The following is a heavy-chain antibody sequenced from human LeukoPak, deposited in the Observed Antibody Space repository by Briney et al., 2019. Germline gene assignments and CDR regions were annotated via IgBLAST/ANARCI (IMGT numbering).Heavy chain of an antibody. CDR1: GGSFSGYY. J-gene: IGHJ4*02. D-gene: IGHD7-27*01. V-gene: IGHV4-34*01. CDR2: INHSGST. CDR3: ARNNPPGDGTDY. Sequence: SETLSLTCAVYGGSFSGYYWSWIRQPPGKGLEWIGEINHSGSTNYNPSLKSRVPISVDTSKNQFSLTLSSVTAADTAVYYCARNNPPGDGTDYWGQGTLVTVSS.